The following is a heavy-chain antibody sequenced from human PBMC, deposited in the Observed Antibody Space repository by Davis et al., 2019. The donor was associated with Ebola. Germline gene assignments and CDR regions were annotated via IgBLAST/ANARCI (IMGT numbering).Heavy chain of an antibody. CDR1: GYTFTSYA. CDR3: ARGPLSPYYGMDV. Sequence: ASVKVSCKASGYTFTSYAMHWVRQAPGQGLEWMGRINPNSGGTNYAQKFQGRVTMTRDTSTSTVYMELSSLRSEDTAVYYCARGPLSPYYGMDVWGKGTTVTVSS. CDR2: INPNSGGT. V-gene: IGHV1-2*06. J-gene: IGHJ6*04. D-gene: IGHD2/OR15-2a*01.